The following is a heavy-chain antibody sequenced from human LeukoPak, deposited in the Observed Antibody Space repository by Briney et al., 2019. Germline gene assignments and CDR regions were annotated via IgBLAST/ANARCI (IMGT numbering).Heavy chain of an antibody. CDR3: ARHANGGTYPLDY. D-gene: IGHD1-26*01. CDR1: GGSINNYY. Sequence: PSETLSPTCTVSGGSINNYYWSWIRLPPGKGLEWTGFIYYTGGTNYNPSLNSRVTISLDTSKNQFSLKLSSVTAADTAVYYCARHANGGTYPLDYWGQGALVTVSS. J-gene: IGHJ4*02. V-gene: IGHV4-59*08. CDR2: IYYTGGT.